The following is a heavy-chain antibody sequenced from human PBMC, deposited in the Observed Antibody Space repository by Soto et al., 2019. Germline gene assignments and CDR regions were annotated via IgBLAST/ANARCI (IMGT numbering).Heavy chain of an antibody. D-gene: IGHD2-2*01. V-gene: IGHV1-18*01. Sequence: ASVKVSCKASGYTFTSYGISWVRQAPGQGLEWMGWISAYNGNTNYAQKLQGRVTMTTDTSTSTAYMELRSLRSDDTAVYYCARGTYCSSTSCYGDYYYYMDVWGKGTTVTVSS. J-gene: IGHJ6*03. CDR3: ARGTYCSSTSCYGDYYYYMDV. CDR1: GYTFTSYG. CDR2: ISAYNGNT.